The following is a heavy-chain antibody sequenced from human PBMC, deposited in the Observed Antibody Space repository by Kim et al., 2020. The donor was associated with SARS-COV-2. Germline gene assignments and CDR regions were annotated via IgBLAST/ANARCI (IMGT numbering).Heavy chain of an antibody. CDR1: GFTFSSYW. V-gene: IGHV3-7*01. CDR3: ARDLLGAVAGTSDY. CDR2: VKQDGSEK. Sequence: GGSLRLSCAASGFTFSSYWMSWVRQAPGKGLEWVANVKQDGSEKYYVDSVKGRFTISRDNAKNSLYLQKSSLRAEDTAVYYCARDLLGAVAGTSDYWGQGTLVTVSS. D-gene: IGHD6-19*01. J-gene: IGHJ4*02.